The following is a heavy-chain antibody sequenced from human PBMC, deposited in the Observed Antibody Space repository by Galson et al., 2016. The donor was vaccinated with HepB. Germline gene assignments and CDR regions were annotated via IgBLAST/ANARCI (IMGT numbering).Heavy chain of an antibody. CDR2: TYYRSQWYS. CDR1: GDSVSSYTGV. D-gene: IGHD4-23*01. CDR3: ARDSPGNSFFDY. V-gene: IGHV6-1*01. Sequence: CAISGDSVSSYTGVWNWIRQSPSRGLEWLGRTYYRSQWYSHYAESVKGRITIYPDTSRNHFSLRLTSVTPEDTAVYYCARDSPGNSFFDYWSQGTLVTVSS. J-gene: IGHJ4*02.